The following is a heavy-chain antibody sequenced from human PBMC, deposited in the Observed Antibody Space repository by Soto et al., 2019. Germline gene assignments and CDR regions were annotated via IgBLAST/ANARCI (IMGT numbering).Heavy chain of an antibody. CDR1: GGSISSGGYY. CDR3: ASATYYDFWSGYYKSHYYGMGV. V-gene: IGHV4-31*03. Sequence: SETLSLTCTVSGGSISSGGYYWSRIRQHPWKGLEWIGYIYYSGSTYYNPSLKSRVTISVDTSKNQFSLKLSSVTAADTAVYYCASATYYDFWSGYYKSHYYGMGVWGQGTTVTVSS. J-gene: IGHJ6*02. D-gene: IGHD3-3*01. CDR2: IYYSGST.